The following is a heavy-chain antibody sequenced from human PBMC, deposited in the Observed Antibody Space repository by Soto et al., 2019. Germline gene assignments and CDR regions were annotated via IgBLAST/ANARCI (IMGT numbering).Heavy chain of an antibody. CDR3: ARKSSSDMRGSDFFDD. Sequence: EVELVESGGGLVEPGGSLRLSCAASGFSFSTSDMTWVRQAPGKGLEYVSSINYSGRYMFYAGPLKGRFTISRDNAKNSVYLQMNGLRAEDTAVYYCARKSSSDMRGSDFFDDWGQGTVVAVSA. CDR2: INYSGRYM. D-gene: IGHD2-15*01. CDR1: GFSFSTSD. J-gene: IGHJ4*02. V-gene: IGHV3-21*04.